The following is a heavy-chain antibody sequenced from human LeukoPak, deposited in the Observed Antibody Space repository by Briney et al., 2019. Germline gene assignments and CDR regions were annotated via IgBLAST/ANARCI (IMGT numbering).Heavy chain of an antibody. CDR1: GYSISSGYY. V-gene: IGHV4-38-2*02. CDR2: IYHSGST. CDR3: ARHRGGYDSSWFDP. D-gene: IGHD5-12*01. J-gene: IGHJ5*02. Sequence: SETLSLTCTVSGYSISSGYYWGWIRQPPGKGLEWIGSIYHSGSTYYNPSLKSRVTISVDTSKNQFSLKLSSVTAADTAVYYCARHRGGYDSSWFDPWGQGTLVTVSS.